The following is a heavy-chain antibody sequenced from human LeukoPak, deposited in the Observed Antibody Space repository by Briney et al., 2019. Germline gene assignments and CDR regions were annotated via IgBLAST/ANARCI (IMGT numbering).Heavy chain of an antibody. CDR3: ASSKGYSYGANYFDY. CDR1: GFTFSSYS. CDR2: ISSSSSYI. J-gene: IGHJ4*02. Sequence: GMSLRLSCAASGFTFSSYSMNWVRQAPGKGLEWVSSISSSSSYIYYADSVKGRFTISRDNAKNSLYLQMNSLRAEDTAVYYCASSKGYSYGANYFDYWGQGTLVTVSS. V-gene: IGHV3-21*01. D-gene: IGHD5-18*01.